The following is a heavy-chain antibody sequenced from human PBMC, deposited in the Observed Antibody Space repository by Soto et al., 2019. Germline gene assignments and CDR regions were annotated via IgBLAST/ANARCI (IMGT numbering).Heavy chain of an antibody. CDR1: GGSFSGYY. Sequence: QVQLQQWGAGLLKPSETLSLTCAVYGGSFSGYYWSWIRQPPGKGLEWIGEINHSGSTNYNPSLKSRVTISVDTSKNQISLNLSSVTAADTAVYYCPSDYGDKHGPDYWGQGTLVTVSS. CDR3: PSDYGDKHGPDY. V-gene: IGHV4-34*01. D-gene: IGHD4-17*01. CDR2: INHSGST. J-gene: IGHJ4*02.